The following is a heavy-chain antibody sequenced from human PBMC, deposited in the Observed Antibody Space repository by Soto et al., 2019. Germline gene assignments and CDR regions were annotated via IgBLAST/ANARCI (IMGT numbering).Heavy chain of an antibody. Sequence: QVQLVESGGGVVQPGRSLRLSCAASGFTFSSYAMHWVRQAPGKGLEWVAVISYDGSNKYYADSVKGRFTISRDNSKNTLYLQMNSLRAEDTAVYYCKTRLGMTTERRIDYWGQGTLVTVSS. J-gene: IGHJ4*02. CDR1: GFTFSSYA. CDR2: ISYDGSNK. V-gene: IGHV3-30-3*01. CDR3: KTRLGMTTERRIDY. D-gene: IGHD4-17*01.